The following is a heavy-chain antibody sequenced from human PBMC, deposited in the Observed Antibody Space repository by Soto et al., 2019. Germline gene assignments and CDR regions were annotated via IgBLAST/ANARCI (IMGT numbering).Heavy chain of an antibody. D-gene: IGHD3-3*01. CDR2: ISGSGGST. V-gene: IGHV3-23*01. CDR3: AKGQAIFGVVTLNWFDP. J-gene: IGHJ5*02. Sequence: SGGGLVQPGGSLRLSCAASGFTFSSYAMSWVRQAPGKGLEWVSAISGSGGSTYYADSVKGRFTISRDNSKNTLYLQMNSLRAEDTAVYYCAKGQAIFGVVTLNWFDPWGQGTLVTVSS. CDR1: GFTFSSYA.